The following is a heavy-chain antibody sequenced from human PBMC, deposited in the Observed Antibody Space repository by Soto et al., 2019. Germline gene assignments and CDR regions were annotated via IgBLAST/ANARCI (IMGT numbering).Heavy chain of an antibody. CDR1: GFTFSSYA. CDR3: AKDSYYDFWSGFDNWFDP. V-gene: IGHV3-23*01. J-gene: IGHJ5*02. CDR2: ISGSGGST. D-gene: IGHD3-3*01. Sequence: PGGSLRLSCAASGFTFSSYAMSWVRQAPGKGLEWVSAISGSGGSTYYADSGKGRFTISRDNSKNTLYLQMNSLRAEDTAVYYWAKDSYYDFWSGFDNWFDPWGQGTLVTVS.